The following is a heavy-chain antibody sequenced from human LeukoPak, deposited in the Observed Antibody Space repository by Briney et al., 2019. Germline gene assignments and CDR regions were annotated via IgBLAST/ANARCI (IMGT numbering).Heavy chain of an antibody. CDR2: INTNTGNP. D-gene: IGHD1-26*01. Sequence: ASVKVSCKASGYTFTSYAMNWMRQAPGQGLEWMGWINTNTGNPTYAQGFTGRFVFSLDTSVSTAYLQISSLKAEDTAVYYCARHIRSDYRGDGMDVWGQGTTVTVSS. J-gene: IGHJ6*02. V-gene: IGHV7-4-1*02. CDR1: GYTFTSYA. CDR3: ARHIRSDYRGDGMDV.